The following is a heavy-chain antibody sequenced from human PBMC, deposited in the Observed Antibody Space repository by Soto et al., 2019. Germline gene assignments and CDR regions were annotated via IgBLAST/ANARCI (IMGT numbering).Heavy chain of an antibody. CDR1: GFTFSTYS. CDR3: AKSRGAGGHFDY. CDR2: VSSGGGT. J-gene: IGHJ4*02. Sequence: EVELLESGGGLVQPEGSLRLSCAASGFTFSTYSMGWVRQAPGKGLEWVSVVSSGGGTHYADSVKGRFTVSRDNSKNTLSLQMNSLLADDTAVYYCAKSRGAGGHFDYWGQGALVTVSS. V-gene: IGHV3-23*01. D-gene: IGHD2-15*01.